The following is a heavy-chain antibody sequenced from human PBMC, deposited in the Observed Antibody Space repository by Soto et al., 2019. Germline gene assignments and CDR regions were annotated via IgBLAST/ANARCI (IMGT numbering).Heavy chain of an antibody. Sequence: QVTLKESGPVLVKPTETLTLTCTVSGFSLSNARMGVSWIRQPPGKALEWLAHIFSNDEKSYSTSLKSRLTISKDTSKSQVVLTMTNMDPVDTATYYCARITYDFWSGYYRSANWFDPWGQGTLVTVFS. J-gene: IGHJ5*02. D-gene: IGHD3-3*01. CDR3: ARITYDFWSGYYRSANWFDP. V-gene: IGHV2-26*01. CDR2: IFSNDEK. CDR1: GFSLSNARMG.